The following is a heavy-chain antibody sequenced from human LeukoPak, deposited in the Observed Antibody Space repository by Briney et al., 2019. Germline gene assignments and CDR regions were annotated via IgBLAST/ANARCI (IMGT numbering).Heavy chain of an antibody. J-gene: IGHJ6*02. D-gene: IGHD3-22*01. CDR3: ARDLEDYYDSSGGMDV. V-gene: IGHV3-30*04. CDR2: IPYDGRNK. Sequence: GGSLRLSCAASGFXFSSYAMHWVRQAPGKGLEWVAAIPYDGRNKYYADSVKGRFTISRDNSKNTLYLQMNSLRAEDTAVYYCARDLEDYYDSSGGMDVWGQGTTVTVSS. CDR1: GFXFSSYA.